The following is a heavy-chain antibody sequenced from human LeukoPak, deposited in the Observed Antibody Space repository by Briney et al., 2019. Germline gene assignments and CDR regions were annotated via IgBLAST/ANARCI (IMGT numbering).Heavy chain of an antibody. D-gene: IGHD3-22*01. Sequence: SGPTLVKPTQTLTLTCTFSGFSLSTGGVGVGWIRQPPGKALEWLALIYWGDDKRFTPSLKSRLTITKDTSKNQVVLTLTNMDPVDTATYYCAHRLLGYYDASGFSPPFDYWGQGTLVTVSS. J-gene: IGHJ4*02. CDR1: GFSLSTGGVG. CDR3: AHRLLGYYDASGFSPPFDY. CDR2: IYWGDDK. V-gene: IGHV2-5*02.